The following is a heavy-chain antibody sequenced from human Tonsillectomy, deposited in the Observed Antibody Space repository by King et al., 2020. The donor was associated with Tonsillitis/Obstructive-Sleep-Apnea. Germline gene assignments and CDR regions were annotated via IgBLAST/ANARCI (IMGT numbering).Heavy chain of an antibody. J-gene: IGHJ4*02. CDR2: IKSKTDGGTT. CDR1: GFXXXXAW. CDR3: TTXXXYYFDY. V-gene: IGHV3-15*01. D-gene: IGHD1-14*01. Sequence: VQLVESGGGLVKPGGSLXLSCAXSGFXXXXAWMSWVRQAPGKGLEWVGRIKSKTDGGTTDYAAPVKGRFTISRDDSKNTLYLQMNSLKTEDTAVYYCTTXXXYYFDYXXXGXLXXVSS.